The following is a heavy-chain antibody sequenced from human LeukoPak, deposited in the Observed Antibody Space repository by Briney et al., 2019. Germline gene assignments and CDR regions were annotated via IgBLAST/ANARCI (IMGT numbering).Heavy chain of an antibody. CDR1: GFTFSSYA. J-gene: IGHJ4*02. V-gene: IGHV3-30*07. D-gene: IGHD6-13*01. Sequence: GGSLRLSCAASGFTFSSYAMHWVRQAPGKGLEWVAVISYDGSNKYYADSVKGRFTISRDNSKNTLYLQMNSLRAEDTAVYYCAISGIAAVDYWGQGTLVTVSS. CDR3: AISGIAAVDY. CDR2: ISYDGSNK.